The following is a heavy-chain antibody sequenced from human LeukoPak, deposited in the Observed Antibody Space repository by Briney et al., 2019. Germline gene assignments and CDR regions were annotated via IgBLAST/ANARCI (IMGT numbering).Heavy chain of an antibody. V-gene: IGHV1-69*04. CDR3: AIAYYYDSSGYTFDY. Sequence: SVKVSCKASGGTFSSYAISWVRQAPGQGLEWMGRIIPILGIANYAQKFQGRVTITADKSTSTAYMELSSLRSEDTAVYYCAIAYYYDSSGYTFDYWGQRTLVTVSS. D-gene: IGHD3-22*01. J-gene: IGHJ4*02. CDR1: GGTFSSYA. CDR2: IIPILGIA.